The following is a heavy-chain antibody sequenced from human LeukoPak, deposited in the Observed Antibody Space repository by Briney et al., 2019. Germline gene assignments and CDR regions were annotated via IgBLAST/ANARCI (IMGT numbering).Heavy chain of an antibody. CDR3: ARDNRFGEGWFDP. V-gene: IGHV1-69*13. Sequence: SVKVSCKASGGTFSSYAISWVRQAPGQGLEWMGWIIPIFGTANYAQKFQGRVTITADESTSTAYMELSSLRSEDTAVYYCARDNRFGEGWFDPWGQGTLVTVSS. CDR2: IIPIFGTA. D-gene: IGHD3-10*01. CDR1: GGTFSSYA. J-gene: IGHJ5*02.